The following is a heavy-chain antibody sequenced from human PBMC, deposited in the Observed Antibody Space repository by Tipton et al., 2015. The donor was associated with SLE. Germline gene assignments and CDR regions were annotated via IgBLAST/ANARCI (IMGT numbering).Heavy chain of an antibody. Sequence: TLSLTCTVSGGSISSSSYYWGWIRQPPGKGLEWIGSIYYSGSTYYNPSLKSRVTISVDTSKNQFSLKLSSVTAADTAVYYCARTPSFTSGTDWGQGTLVTVSS. CDR1: GGSISSSSYY. CDR3: ARTPSFTSGTD. V-gene: IGHV4-39*01. CDR2: IYYSGST. J-gene: IGHJ4*01. D-gene: IGHD1-14*01.